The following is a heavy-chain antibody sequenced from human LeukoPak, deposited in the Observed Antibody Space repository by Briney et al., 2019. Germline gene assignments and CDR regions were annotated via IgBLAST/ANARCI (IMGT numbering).Heavy chain of an antibody. D-gene: IGHD3-10*01. V-gene: IGHV6-1*01. Sequence: SQTLSLTCAISGDSVSSNSAAWNWIRQSPSRGLEWLVRTYYRSKWYTDYAVSVKSRISINPDTSQNQFSLQLNSVTPEDTAVYYCARAASPYYYGSGSYYSRFDYWGQGTLVTVSS. J-gene: IGHJ4*02. CDR1: GDSVSSNSAA. CDR3: ARAASPYYYGSGSYYSRFDY. CDR2: TYYRSKWYT.